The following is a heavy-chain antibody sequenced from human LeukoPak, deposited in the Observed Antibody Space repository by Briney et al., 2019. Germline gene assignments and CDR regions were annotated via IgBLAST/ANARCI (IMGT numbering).Heavy chain of an antibody. Sequence: ASVKVSCKASGFTFTGYYIHWVRQAPGQGLEWMGWINPNNGGTNYAQTFQDRVTMTRDTSISTAYMELSRLRSDDTAVYYCARDLVGGTWASGYWGQGTLVTVSS. CDR3: ARDLVGGTWASGY. CDR2: INPNNGGT. D-gene: IGHD1-14*01. V-gene: IGHV1-2*02. J-gene: IGHJ4*02. CDR1: GFTFTGYY.